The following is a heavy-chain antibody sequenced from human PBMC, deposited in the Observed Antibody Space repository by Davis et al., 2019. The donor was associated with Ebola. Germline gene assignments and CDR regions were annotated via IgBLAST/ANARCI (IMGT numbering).Heavy chain of an antibody. J-gene: IGHJ4*02. CDR3: AKHFRRDSAFDS. V-gene: IGHV4-30-2*01. D-gene: IGHD1-14*01. CDR1: GAPISSSDYS. Sequence: PSETLSLTCAVSGAPISSSDYSWSWIRQPPGKGLEWIGYIYHSGSTYYNPSLRSRVAISVDRSTLQFSLKLNSVTAADTAVYYCAKHFRRDSAFDSWGQGILVTVSS. CDR2: IYHSGST.